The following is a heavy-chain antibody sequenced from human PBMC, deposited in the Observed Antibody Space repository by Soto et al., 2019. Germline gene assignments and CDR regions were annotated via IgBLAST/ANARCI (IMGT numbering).Heavy chain of an antibody. V-gene: IGHV1-69*01. Sequence: QVQLVQSGAEVKKPGSSVKVFCKASGGTFSNYTISCVRQAPGQGLEWMGGSIPVFGTTDYEQKFQGRVTITADGSTITAYMKLSSLISADTAMYYCARSYPNIVVRKPTRNPDYYGMDVWGQGTTVTGSS. CDR2: SIPVFGTT. J-gene: IGHJ6*02. CDR1: GGTFSNYT. D-gene: IGHD2-2*01. CDR3: ARSYPNIVVRKPTRNPDYYGMDV.